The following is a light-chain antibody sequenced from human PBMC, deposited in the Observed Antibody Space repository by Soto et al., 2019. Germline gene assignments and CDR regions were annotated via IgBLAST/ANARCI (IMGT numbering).Light chain of an antibody. CDR1: QGISNY. J-gene: IGKJ1*01. CDR3: QEYNSAPWT. V-gene: IGKV1-27*01. CDR2: VAS. Sequence: DIQMTQSPSSLSASVGDRVTITCRASQGISNYLAWYQQQPGKVPKLLIYVASTLQSGVPSRFSGSGSGTDFTVTISTLQTEDLATDYCQEYNSAPWTFGQGTKVEIK.